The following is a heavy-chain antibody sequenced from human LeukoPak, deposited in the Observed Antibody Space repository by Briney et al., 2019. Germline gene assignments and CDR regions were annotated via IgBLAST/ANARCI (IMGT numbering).Heavy chain of an antibody. V-gene: IGHV4-39*01. D-gene: IGHD5-18*01. Sequence: PSETLSLTCTVSGGAISSSYYYWVRMRQPPGQGLVWIERSYESSSTDDNPSLKSRVTIAVDTAKNQFSLKLISVTAADTAVNYCARQTGYSYGPYYYFYMDVWGKGTTVTVSS. CDR2: SYESSST. J-gene: IGHJ6*03. CDR3: ARQTGYSYGPYYYFYMDV. CDR1: GGAISSSYYY.